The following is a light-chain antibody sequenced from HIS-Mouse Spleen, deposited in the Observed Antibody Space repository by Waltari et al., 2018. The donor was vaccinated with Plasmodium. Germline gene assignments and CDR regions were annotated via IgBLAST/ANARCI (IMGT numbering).Light chain of an antibody. CDR3: QQYDNLPPLFT. Sequence: DIQMTQSPSSLSASVGDRVPTTSQASQDISNYLNWYQQKPGKAPKLLIYDASNLETGVPSRFSGSGSGTDFTFTISSLQPEDIATYYCQQYDNLPPLFTFGPGTKVDIK. J-gene: IGKJ3*01. CDR2: DAS. V-gene: IGKV1-33*01. CDR1: QDISNY.